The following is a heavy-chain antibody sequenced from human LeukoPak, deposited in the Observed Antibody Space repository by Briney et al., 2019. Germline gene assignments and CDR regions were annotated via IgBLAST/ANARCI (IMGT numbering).Heavy chain of an antibody. Sequence: PGGSLRLSCAASGFTFNNYSMNWVRQTPGKGLEWVSSISSSSSYIYYADSVKGRFTISRDNAKNPLYLQMNSLRAEDTAVYYCARAPRFRLVGVPKGPFDPWGQGTLVTVSS. J-gene: IGHJ5*02. V-gene: IGHV3-21*04. CDR2: ISSSSSYI. CDR3: ARAPRFRLVGVPKGPFDP. CDR1: GFTFNNYS. D-gene: IGHD1-26*01.